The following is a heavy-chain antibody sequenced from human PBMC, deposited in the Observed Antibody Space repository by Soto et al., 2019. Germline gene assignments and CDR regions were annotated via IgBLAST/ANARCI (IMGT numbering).Heavy chain of an antibody. J-gene: IGHJ5*02. CDR3: ARDGAASPFDP. D-gene: IGHD3-16*01. V-gene: IGHV4-61*01. CDR1: GGSVSSGSYY. CDR2: IYYSGST. Sequence: QVQLQESGPGLVKPSETLSLTCTVSGGSVSSGSYYWSWIRQPPGKGLEWIGYIYYSGSTNYNPSLKSRVTISVDTSKNQFSPKLSSVTAADTAVYYCARDGAASPFDPWGQGTLVTVSS.